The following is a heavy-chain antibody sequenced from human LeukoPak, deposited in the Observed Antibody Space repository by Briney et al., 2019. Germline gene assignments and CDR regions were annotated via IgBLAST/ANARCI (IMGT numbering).Heavy chain of an antibody. CDR2: ISSSSSFI. CDR1: GFTFSRYS. V-gene: IGHV3-21*01. J-gene: IGHJ4*02. D-gene: IGHD2-8*01. Sequence: GGSLRLSCAASGFTFSRYSMNWVRQAPGKGLEWVSSISSSSSFIYYADSVKGRFTISRDNAKNSLYLQMNSLRAEDTAVYYCAASGTNGPKGYWGQGTLVTVSS. CDR3: AASGTNGPKGY.